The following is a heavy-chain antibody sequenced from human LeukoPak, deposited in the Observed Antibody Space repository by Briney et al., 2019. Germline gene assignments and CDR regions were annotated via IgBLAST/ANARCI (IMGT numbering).Heavy chain of an antibody. Sequence: ASVKVSCKASGYTFTGYYMHWVRQAPGQGLEWMEWINPNSGGTNYAQKFQGRVTMTRDTSISTAYMELSRLRSDDTAVYYCARGLLSGYSSSRHVQLWGQGTLVTVSS. J-gene: IGHJ4*02. CDR1: GYTFTGYY. CDR3: ARGLLSGYSSSRHVQL. D-gene: IGHD6-13*01. CDR2: INPNSGGT. V-gene: IGHV1-2*02.